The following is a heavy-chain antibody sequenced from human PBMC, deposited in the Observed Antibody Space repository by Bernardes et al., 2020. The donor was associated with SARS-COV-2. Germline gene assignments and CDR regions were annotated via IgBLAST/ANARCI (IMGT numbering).Heavy chain of an antibody. CDR1: GFTFDDYG. CDR2: INWNGGST. D-gene: IGHD5-12*01. CDR3: ARREGGYDSRGYWYFDL. Sequence: SLRLSCAASGFTFDDYGMSWVRQAPGKGLEWVSGINWNGGSTGYADSVKGRFTISRVNAKNSLYLQMNSLRAEDTALYHCARREGGYDSRGYWYFDLWGRGSLGTVSS. J-gene: IGHJ2*01. V-gene: IGHV3-20*01.